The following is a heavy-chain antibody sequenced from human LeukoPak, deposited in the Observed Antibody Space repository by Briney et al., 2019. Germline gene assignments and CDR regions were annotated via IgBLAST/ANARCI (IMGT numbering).Heavy chain of an antibody. D-gene: IGHD1-26*01. CDR1: GGSISSYY. V-gene: IGHV4-59*12. CDR3: ARALTPAYSGSAGPYFDY. Sequence: PSETPSLTCTVSGGSISSYYWSWIRQPPGKGLEWIGYIYYSGSTNYNPSLKSRVTISVDTSKNQFSLKLSSVTAADTAFYYCARALTPAYSGSAGPYFDYWGQGTLVTVSS. J-gene: IGHJ4*02. CDR2: IYYSGST.